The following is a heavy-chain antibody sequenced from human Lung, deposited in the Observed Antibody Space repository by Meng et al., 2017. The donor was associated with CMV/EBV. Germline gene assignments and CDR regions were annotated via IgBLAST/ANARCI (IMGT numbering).Heavy chain of an antibody. J-gene: IGHJ6*02. D-gene: IGHD2-15*01. CDR1: GFTFSGFW. CDR3: ATDCTFGSCSHTGYYSYYYGMGV. Sequence: GESLKISCAAPGFTFSGFWMTWVRQAPGKGLEWVANIKQDGSEEYYVDSVKGRFTISRDNAKNTLYLQMNSLRAEDTAVYYCATDCTFGSCSHTGYYSYYYGMGVWGQGTAVTVSS. CDR2: IKQDGSEE. V-gene: IGHV3-7*01.